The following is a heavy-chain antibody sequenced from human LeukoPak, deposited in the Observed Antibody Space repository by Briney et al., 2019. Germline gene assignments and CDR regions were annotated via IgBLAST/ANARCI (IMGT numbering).Heavy chain of an antibody. CDR2: VYSSGGI. Sequence: SDTLSLTCTVSGGPISSYNWSWIRQPAEKGLEWIGRVYSSGGINYMMSLNTRVSMSIDTSKNQFSLKLRSVTAADTAVYFCARDDPSRAFDIWGQGTMVTVSS. CDR3: ARDDPSRAFDI. V-gene: IGHV4-4*07. CDR1: GGPISSYN. J-gene: IGHJ3*02.